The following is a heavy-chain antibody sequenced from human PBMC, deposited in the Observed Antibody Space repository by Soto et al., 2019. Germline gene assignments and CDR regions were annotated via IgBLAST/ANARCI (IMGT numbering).Heavy chain of an antibody. V-gene: IGHV4-59*01. CDR3: AKGSRQYASAIQAFFDP. CDR1: GGSISSYY. Sequence: SETLSLTCTVSGGSISSYYWCWIRQPPGKGLERDGNIYNNGSTNYNHTLKSRGTISVDTSKTQCSLKLSSVTAADTAVYYCAKGSRQYASAIQAFFDPWGLGTLVTVSS. D-gene: IGHD2-2*01. CDR2: IYNNGST. J-gene: IGHJ5*02.